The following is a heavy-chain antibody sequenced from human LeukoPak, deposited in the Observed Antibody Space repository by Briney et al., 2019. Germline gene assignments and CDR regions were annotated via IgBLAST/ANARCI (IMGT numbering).Heavy chain of an antibody. CDR1: GFTFSSYW. CDR2: INQDGSEK. J-gene: IGHJ4*02. Sequence: PGGSLGLSCAASGFTFSSYWMSWVRQAPGKGLEWVANINQDGSEKYYVDSVKGRFTISRDNAKNSLYLQMNSLRAEDTAVYYCASFGDYYDSSGYYGGYYFDYWGQGTLVTVSS. D-gene: IGHD3-22*01. CDR3: ASFGDYYDSSGYYGGYYFDY. V-gene: IGHV3-7*01.